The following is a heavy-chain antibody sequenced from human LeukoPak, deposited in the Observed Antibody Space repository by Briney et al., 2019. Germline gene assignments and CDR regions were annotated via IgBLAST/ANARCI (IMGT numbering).Heavy chain of an antibody. Sequence: ASVKVSCKASGYTFTSYAMNWVRQAPGQGLEWMGWINSNSGGTNYAQKFQGRVTMTRDTSISTAYMELSRLRSDDTAVYYCARSSQLVRVNDYWGQGTLVTVSS. CDR2: INSNSGGT. J-gene: IGHJ4*02. CDR3: ARSSQLVRVNDY. V-gene: IGHV1-2*02. CDR1: GYTFTSYA. D-gene: IGHD6-6*01.